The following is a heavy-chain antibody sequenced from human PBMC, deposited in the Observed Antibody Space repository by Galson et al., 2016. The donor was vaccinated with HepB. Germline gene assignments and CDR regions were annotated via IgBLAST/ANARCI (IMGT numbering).Heavy chain of an antibody. CDR2: IWHDGSNK. CDR3: ARDGGGSSGYYLDY. V-gene: IGHV3-33*01. Sequence: SLRLSCAASGFTFSSYGMHWVRQAPGKGLEWVAVIWHDGSNKYYADSVKGRFTIFRDNSKNTLYLQMNSLGAENTAVDYCARDGGGSSGYYLDYWGQGTLVTVSS. CDR1: GFTFSSYG. D-gene: IGHD3-22*01. J-gene: IGHJ4*02.